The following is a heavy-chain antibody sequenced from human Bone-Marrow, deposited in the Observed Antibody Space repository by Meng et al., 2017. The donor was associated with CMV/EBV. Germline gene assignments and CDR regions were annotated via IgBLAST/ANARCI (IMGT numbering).Heavy chain of an antibody. CDR3: ARIGVVVPAAIAWFDP. CDR1: GGSISSSNW. CDR2: IYHSGST. J-gene: IGHJ5*02. D-gene: IGHD2-2*02. Sequence: GSLRLSCAVSGGSISSSNWWSWVRQPPGKGLEWIGEIYHSGSTNYNPSLKSRVTISVDKSKNQFSLKLSSVTAADTAVYYCARIGVVVPAAIAWFDPWGQGTLVTVYS. V-gene: IGHV4-4*02.